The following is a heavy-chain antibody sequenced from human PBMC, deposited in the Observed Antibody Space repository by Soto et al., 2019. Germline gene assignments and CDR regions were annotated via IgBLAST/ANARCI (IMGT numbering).Heavy chain of an antibody. D-gene: IGHD6-19*01. Sequence: QVQLQQWGAGLLKPSETLSLTCAVYGGSFSGYYWSWIRQPPGKGLEWIGEINHSGSTNYNPSLKSRVTISVDTSKNQFSLKLSSVTAADTAVYYCARGGQQWLANRAFDIWGQGTMVTVSS. J-gene: IGHJ3*02. CDR2: INHSGST. CDR3: ARGGQQWLANRAFDI. V-gene: IGHV4-34*01. CDR1: GGSFSGYY.